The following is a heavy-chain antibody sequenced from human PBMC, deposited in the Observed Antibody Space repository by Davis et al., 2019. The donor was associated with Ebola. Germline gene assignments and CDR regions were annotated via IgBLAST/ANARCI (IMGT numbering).Heavy chain of an antibody. CDR3: ARSGTAVAGNGGFDY. CDR1: GDSVSSNSVV. D-gene: IGHD6-19*01. Sequence: SCAISGDSVSSNSVVWNWIRQSPSRGLEWLGRTYYRSKWYNDYAVSVKSRITINPDTSKNQFSLQLNSVTPEDTAVYYCARSGTAVAGNGGFDYWGQGTLVTVSS. J-gene: IGHJ4*02. CDR2: TYYRSKWYN. V-gene: IGHV6-1*01.